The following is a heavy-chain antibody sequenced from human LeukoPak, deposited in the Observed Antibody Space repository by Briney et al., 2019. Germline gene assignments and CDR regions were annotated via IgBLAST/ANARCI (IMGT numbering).Heavy chain of an antibody. J-gene: IGHJ4*02. Sequence: SETLSLTCTVSGGSITNFYWSWVRQPPGKGLELIGYIHYTGSTFYNPSLKSRVTISVDMSKNQFSLKLSSVTAADTAVYYCARRQQLVPFDYWGQGTLVTVSS. V-gene: IGHV4-59*12. CDR1: GGSITNFY. CDR2: IHYTGST. CDR3: ARRQQLVPFDY. D-gene: IGHD6-13*01.